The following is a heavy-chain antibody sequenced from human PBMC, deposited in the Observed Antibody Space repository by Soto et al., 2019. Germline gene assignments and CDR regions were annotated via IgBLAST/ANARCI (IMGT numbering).Heavy chain of an antibody. CDR2: ISGGGATT. J-gene: IGHJ4*02. D-gene: IGHD3-10*01. V-gene: IGHV3-23*01. CDR3: TKGRGGSGSLTPRVDF. CDR1: GFTFNNYA. Sequence: EVQLLESGGGLVQPGGSLRLSCAASGFTFNNYAMTWVRQAPWKGLEWVSAISGGGATTSYADSVKGRFTVSRDGSKNTLYLQLSSLRAADTALYYCTKGRGGSGSLTPRVDFWGQGNLVTVSS.